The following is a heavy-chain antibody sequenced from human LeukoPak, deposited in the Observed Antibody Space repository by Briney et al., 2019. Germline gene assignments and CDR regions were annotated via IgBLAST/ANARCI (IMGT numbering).Heavy chain of an antibody. CDR3: ARGYSGYSYGYNY. V-gene: IGHV4-34*01. J-gene: IGHJ4*02. CDR2: LNHSGST. CDR1: GGSFSGYY. D-gene: IGHD5-18*01. Sequence: SETLSLTCAVYGGSFSGYYWSWIRQPPGMGLEWIGDLNHSGSTNYNPSLKSRVTISVDTSKNQFSLKLSSVTAADTAVHYCARGYSGYSYGYNYWGQGTLVTVSS.